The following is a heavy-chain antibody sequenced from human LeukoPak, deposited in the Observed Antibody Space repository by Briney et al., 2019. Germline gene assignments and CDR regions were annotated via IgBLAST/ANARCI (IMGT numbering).Heavy chain of an antibody. CDR1: GFTFSGSA. Sequence: GGALKLSCAASGFTFSGSAMHWVRQASGKGLEGVGRIRSKPNSYATAYAASLKGRFTFSRDDSQHTAYLQMNSLKTEDTAVYYCTSSGYVWDYFDYWGQGTLVTVSS. V-gene: IGHV3-73*01. D-gene: IGHD5-12*01. J-gene: IGHJ4*02. CDR3: TSSGYVWDYFDY. CDR2: IRSKPNSYAT.